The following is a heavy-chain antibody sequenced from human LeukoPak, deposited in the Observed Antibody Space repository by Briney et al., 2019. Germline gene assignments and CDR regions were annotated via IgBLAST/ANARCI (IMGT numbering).Heavy chain of an antibody. CDR3: ARVPAVAGTLNSYYYYYMDV. CDR2: MNPNSGNT. Sequence: ASVKVSCKASGYTFTRYYVNWVRQATGQGLEWMGWMNPNSGNTGYAQKFQGRVTITRNTSISTAYMELSSLRSEDTAVYYCARVPAVAGTLNSYYYYYMDVWGKGTTVTVSS. CDR1: GYTFTRYY. V-gene: IGHV1-8*03. J-gene: IGHJ6*03. D-gene: IGHD6-19*01.